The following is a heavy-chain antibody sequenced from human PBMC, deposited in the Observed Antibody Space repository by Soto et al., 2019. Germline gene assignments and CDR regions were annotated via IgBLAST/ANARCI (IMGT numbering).Heavy chain of an antibody. CDR2: INPNSGGT. CDR1: GYTFTGYY. V-gene: IGHV1-2*04. Sequence: QVQLVQSGAEVKKPGASVKVSCKASGYTFTGYYMHWVRQAPGQGLEWMGWINPNSGGTNYAQKFQGWVTMTRDTSISTAYMELSRLRSDDTAVYYWARDSPYSYYCGGDCYSFLMDYCGQGTLVTVSS. D-gene: IGHD2-21*02. J-gene: IGHJ4*02. CDR3: ARDSPYSYYCGGDCYSFLMDY.